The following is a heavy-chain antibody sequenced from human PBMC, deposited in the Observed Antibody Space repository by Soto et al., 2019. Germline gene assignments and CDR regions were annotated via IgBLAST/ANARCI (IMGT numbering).Heavy chain of an antibody. V-gene: IGHV2-5*02. Sequence: QITLKESGPTLVKPKQTLTLTCTFSGFSLSTSGVAVGWIRHPPGKALEWLALIYWDDDKRYRPSLKSRLSITKDTSKNHVVLRMTNMDPVDTATYYCAHRREIGLRELGPVGAFDIWGQGTMVTVSS. CDR2: IYWDDDK. J-gene: IGHJ3*02. CDR1: GFSLSTSGVA. CDR3: AHRREIGLRELGPVGAFDI. D-gene: IGHD1-7*01.